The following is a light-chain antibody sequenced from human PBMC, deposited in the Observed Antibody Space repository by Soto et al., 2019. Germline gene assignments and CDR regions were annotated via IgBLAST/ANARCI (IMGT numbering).Light chain of an antibody. V-gene: IGKV3-15*01. J-gene: IGKJ2*01. CDR1: QSVSNRY. CDR2: GAS. CDR3: QQYNNWPPT. Sequence: EIVLTQSPGTLSLSPGERATLSCRASQSVSNRYLAWYQQKRGQAPRLLIYGASTRATGIPARFSGSGSGTEFTLTISSLQSEDFAVYYCQQYNNWPPTFGQGTKLEIK.